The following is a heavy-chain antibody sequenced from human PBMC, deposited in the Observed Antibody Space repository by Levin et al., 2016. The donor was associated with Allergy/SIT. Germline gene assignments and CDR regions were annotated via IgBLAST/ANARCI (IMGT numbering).Heavy chain of an antibody. CDR1: GFTFSSYA. D-gene: IGHD6-13*01. V-gene: IGHV3-23*01. CDR2: ISGSGGST. CDR3: AKRACSTCPFDY. J-gene: IGHJ4*02. Sequence: GESLKISCAASGFTFSSYAMSWVRQAPGKGLEWVSAISGSGGSTYYADSVKGRFTVSRDNSKNTLYLQMNSLRAEDTAIYYCAKRACSTCPFDYWGQGTLVTVSS.